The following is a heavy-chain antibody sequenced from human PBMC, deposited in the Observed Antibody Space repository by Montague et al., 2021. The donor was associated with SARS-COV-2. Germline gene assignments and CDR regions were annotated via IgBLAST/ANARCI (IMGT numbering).Heavy chain of an antibody. D-gene: IGHD5-24*01. CDR1: GYSISSGYY. CDR2: IYHSGST. V-gene: IGHV4-38-2*02. J-gene: IGHJ5*02. Sequence: SETLSLTCTVSGYSISSGYYWGWIRQPPGKGLEWIGSIYHSGSTYYNPSLKSRVTISVVTSKDQFSLKLLSSVTAADTAVYYCARDRRRWLQLNNWFDPWGQGTLVTVSS. CDR3: ARDRRRWLQLNNWFDP.